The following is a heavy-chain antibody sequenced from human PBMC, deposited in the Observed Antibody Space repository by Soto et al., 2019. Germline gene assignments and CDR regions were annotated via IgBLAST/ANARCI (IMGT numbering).Heavy chain of an antibody. J-gene: IGHJ3*02. CDR2: IRSKAYGGTT. CDR3: TRDGITIFGVVIIRAPNAAFDI. Sequence: GGSLRLSCTASGFTFGDYAMSWFRQAPGKGLEWVGFIRSKAYGGTTEYAASVKGRFTISRDDSKSIAYLQMNSLKTEDTAVYYCTRDGITIFGVVIIRAPNAAFDIWGQGTMVTVSS. D-gene: IGHD3-3*01. V-gene: IGHV3-49*03. CDR1: GFTFGDYA.